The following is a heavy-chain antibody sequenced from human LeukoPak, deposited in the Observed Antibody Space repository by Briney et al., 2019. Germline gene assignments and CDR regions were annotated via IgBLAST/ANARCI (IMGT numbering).Heavy chain of an antibody. Sequence: GGSLRLSCAASGFTFDDYAMHWVRQAPGKGLEWVSGISWNSGSIGYADSVKGRFTISRDNAKNSLYLQMNSLRAEDTALYYCAKGVTPYYYDSSGYDYWGQGTLVTVSS. V-gene: IGHV3-9*01. CDR1: GFTFDDYA. D-gene: IGHD3-22*01. CDR3: AKGVTPYYYDSSGYDY. J-gene: IGHJ4*02. CDR2: ISWNSGSI.